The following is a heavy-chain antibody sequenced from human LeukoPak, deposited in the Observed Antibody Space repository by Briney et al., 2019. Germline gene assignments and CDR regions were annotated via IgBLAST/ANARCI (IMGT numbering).Heavy chain of an antibody. CDR1: GGSFSGYY. J-gene: IGHJ4*02. CDR2: INHSGST. V-gene: IGHV4-34*01. Sequence: SETLSLTCAVYGGSFSGYYWSWIRQPPGKGLEWIGEINHSGSTNYNPSLKSRVTISVDTSKNQFSLKLSSVTAADTAVYYCARISYYDSSGYRFDYWGQGTLVTVSS. CDR3: ARISYYDSSGYRFDY. D-gene: IGHD3-22*01.